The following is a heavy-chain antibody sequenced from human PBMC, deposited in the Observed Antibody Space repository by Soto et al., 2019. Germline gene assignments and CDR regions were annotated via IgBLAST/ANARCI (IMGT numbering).Heavy chain of an antibody. D-gene: IGHD2-2*01. CDR1: GGSISPYY. CDR3: ARGGMVIIPTATAFDY. V-gene: IGHV4-4*07. J-gene: IGHJ4*02. Sequence: SETLSLTCTVSGGSISPYYWSWIRQPAGKGLEWIGRIYASGSTNYNPSLKGRVTMSVATSKNQFSLKLSSVTAADTAVYYCARGGMVIIPTATAFDYWGQGTLVTASS. CDR2: IYASGST.